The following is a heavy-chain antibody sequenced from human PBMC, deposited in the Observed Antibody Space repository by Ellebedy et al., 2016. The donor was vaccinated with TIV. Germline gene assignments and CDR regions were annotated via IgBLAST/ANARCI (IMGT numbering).Heavy chain of an antibody. CDR3: ARDRPISGKKSWCFDY. V-gene: IGHV3-30*03. Sequence: PGGSLRLSCVVSGFTFSNFGIHWVRQAPGKGLEWVTVISYDGNNKYYADSVKGRFTIARDNSKNTVYLQMNSLRAEDAAVYYCARDRPISGKKSWCFDYWGQGTLVTVSS. J-gene: IGHJ4*02. CDR2: ISYDGNNK. CDR1: GFTFSNFG. D-gene: IGHD1-20*01.